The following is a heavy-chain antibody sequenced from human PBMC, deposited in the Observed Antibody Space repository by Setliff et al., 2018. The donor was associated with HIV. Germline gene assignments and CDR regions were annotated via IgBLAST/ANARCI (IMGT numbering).Heavy chain of an antibody. CDR1: GGPFSSTS. V-gene: IGHV4-59*01. CDR2: IYYSGNT. Sequence: SETLSLTCTVSGGPFSSTSWSWIRQFPGQGLEWIGYIYYSGNTNYNPSLKSRVTISIDTSKHRFFLKLNSVTAADTAIYYCARDLHQPGYFYYVDVWGKGTAVTVSS. CDR3: ARDLHQPGYFYYVDV. J-gene: IGHJ6*04. D-gene: IGHD3-16*01.